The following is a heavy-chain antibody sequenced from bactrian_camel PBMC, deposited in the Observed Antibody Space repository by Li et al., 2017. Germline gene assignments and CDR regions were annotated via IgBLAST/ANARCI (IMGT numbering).Heavy chain of an antibody. CDR2: IDDDGST. D-gene: IGHD2*01. J-gene: IGHJ6*01. V-gene: IGHV3S42*01. CDR3: AADICHTYPVMKTDFSY. Sequence: DVQLVESGGDSVQPGGSLRPSCAASGFIYSSGYCMAWFRQAPEKEREAVAAIDDDGSTTYADSVKGRFTISRTKNTLYLQMNSLKPEDTAMYYCAADICHTYPVMKTDFSYWGQGTQVTVS. CDR1: GFIYSSGYC.